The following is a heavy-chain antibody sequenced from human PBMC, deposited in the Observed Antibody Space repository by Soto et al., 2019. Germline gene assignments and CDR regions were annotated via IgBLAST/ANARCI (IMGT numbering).Heavy chain of an antibody. V-gene: IGHV3-66*01. CDR3: ARSPSLTVATKGNWFDP. CDR1: GFTVSSNY. CDR2: IYSGGST. Sequence: GGSLRLSCAASGFTVSSNYMSWVRQAPGKGLEWVSVIYSGGSTYYADSVKGRFTISRDNSKNTLYLQMNSLRAEDTAVYYCARSPSLTVATKGNWFDPWGQGTLVTVSS. J-gene: IGHJ5*02. D-gene: IGHD5-12*01.